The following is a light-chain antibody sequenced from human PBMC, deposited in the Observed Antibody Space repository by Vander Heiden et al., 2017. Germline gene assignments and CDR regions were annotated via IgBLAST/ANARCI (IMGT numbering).Light chain of an antibody. CDR3: QQDNNWPRT. J-gene: IGKJ2*01. CDR1: QSVSSN. V-gene: IGKV3-15*01. CDR2: GAS. Sequence: EIVMTQSPATLSVSPGERATLSCRASQSVSSNLAWYQQKPGQAPRLLIYGASTRATGIPARFSGSGSGTEFTLTIGSLQSEDFAVYYCQQDNNWPRTFGQGTKLDIK.